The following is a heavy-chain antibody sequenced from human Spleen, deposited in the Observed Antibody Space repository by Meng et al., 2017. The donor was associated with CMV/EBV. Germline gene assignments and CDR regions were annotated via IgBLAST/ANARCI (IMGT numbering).Heavy chain of an antibody. J-gene: IGHJ5*02. CDR1: GFTFTDYY. CDR2: IKQDGGEK. CDR3: ARDPWCAL. V-gene: IGHV3-7*01. Sequence: GESLKISCTASGFTFTDYYINWVRQAPGKGLEWVANIKQDGGEKHSTDSVKGRFTISRDNGKNTLYLQMNSLRVEDAAVYYCARDPWCALWGQGTLVTVSS.